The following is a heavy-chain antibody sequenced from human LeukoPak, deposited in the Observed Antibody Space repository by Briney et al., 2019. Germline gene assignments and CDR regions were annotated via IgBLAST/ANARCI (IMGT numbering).Heavy chain of an antibody. V-gene: IGHV3-23*01. Sequence: GGSLRLSCVASGFTFKSYVMNWVRQAPGKGLEWLAPIYGSGVSISYADSVKGRFTISRYNSNNTLYLQMNSLRVENTAIYYCAQDLGWEFHAEAYWGQGILVTVSS. D-gene: IGHD1-26*01. CDR3: AQDLGWEFHAEAY. J-gene: IGHJ4*02. CDR2: IYGSGVSI. CDR1: GFTFKSYV.